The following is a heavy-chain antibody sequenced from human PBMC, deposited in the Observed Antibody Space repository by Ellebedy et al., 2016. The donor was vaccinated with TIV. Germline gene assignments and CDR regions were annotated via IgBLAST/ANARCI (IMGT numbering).Heavy chain of an antibody. V-gene: IGHV4-34*12. Sequence: SETLSLTCAVYGGSFSGYYWSWIRQPPGKGPVWIGNIFYSGSTFYNRSLKSRVTMTVDTSNNQFSLTLSSVTAADTAVYYCARATQLGAPVNTYAMDVWGQGTTVTVSS. CDR2: IFYSGST. J-gene: IGHJ6*02. D-gene: IGHD1-26*01. CDR1: GGSFSGYY. CDR3: ARATQLGAPVNTYAMDV.